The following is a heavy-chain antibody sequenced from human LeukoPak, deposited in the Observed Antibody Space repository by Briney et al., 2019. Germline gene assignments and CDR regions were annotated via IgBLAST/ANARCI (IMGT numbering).Heavy chain of an antibody. CDR1: GFSFNTYY. CDR2: ISYDGSNK. V-gene: IGHV3-30*18. Sequence: GGSLRLSCVVSGFSFNTYYMDWVRQAPGKGLEWVAVISYDGSNKYYADSVKGRFTISRDNSKDTLYLQMNSLRAEDTAVYYCAKLGQSGYNSYYWGQGTLVTVSS. J-gene: IGHJ4*02. CDR3: AKLGQSGYNSYY. D-gene: IGHD5-24*01.